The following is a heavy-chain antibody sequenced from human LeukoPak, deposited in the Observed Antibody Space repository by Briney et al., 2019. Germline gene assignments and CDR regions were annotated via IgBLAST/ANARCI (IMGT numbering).Heavy chain of an antibody. Sequence: SETLSLTCAVYGGSFSGYYWSWIRQPPGKGLKWIGEINHSGSTNYNPSLKSRVTISVDTSKNQFSLKLSSVTAADTAVYYCARGRWYYDSSGYYDWFDPWGQGTLVTVSS. CDR1: GGSFSGYY. CDR3: ARGRWYYDSSGYYDWFDP. J-gene: IGHJ5*02. V-gene: IGHV4-34*01. D-gene: IGHD3-22*01. CDR2: INHSGST.